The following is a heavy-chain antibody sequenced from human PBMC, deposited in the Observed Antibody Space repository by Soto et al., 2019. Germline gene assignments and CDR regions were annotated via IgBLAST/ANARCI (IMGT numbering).Heavy chain of an antibody. CDR1: GFTFTNYW. Sequence: GGSLRLSCAASGFTFTNYWMHWVRQAPGKGLVWVSRMNSDESSASYADSVKGRFTISRENVTNTLYLQMNSLRAEDTAVYYCARGPGGSASYYYYYYYMAAWGKGTTVPV. D-gene: IGHD3-10*01. CDR3: ARGPGGSASYYYYYYYMAA. CDR2: MNSDESSA. J-gene: IGHJ6*03. V-gene: IGHV3-74*01.